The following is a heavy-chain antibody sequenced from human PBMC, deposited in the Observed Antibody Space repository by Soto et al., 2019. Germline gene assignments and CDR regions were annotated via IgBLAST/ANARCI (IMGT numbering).Heavy chain of an antibody. D-gene: IGHD6-13*01. J-gene: IGHJ4*02. CDR1: GGSISSSSYH. CDR3: ARDSSSWYDEKGLLDY. Sequence: PSETLSLTCTVSGGSISSSSYHWGWIRQPPGKGLEWIGSIYYSGSTYYNPSLKSRVTISVDTSKNQFSLKLSSVTAADTAVYYCARDSSSWYDEKGLLDYWGQGTLVTVSS. V-gene: IGHV4-39*02. CDR2: IYYSGST.